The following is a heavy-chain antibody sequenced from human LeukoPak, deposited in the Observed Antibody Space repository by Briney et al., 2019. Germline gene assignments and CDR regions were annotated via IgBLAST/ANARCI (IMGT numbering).Heavy chain of an antibody. D-gene: IGHD2-15*01. CDR2: IYYSGST. CDR1: GGSISSSSYY. V-gene: IGHV4-39*07. CDR3: ARGVVVAASFGY. Sequence: SETLTLTCTVSGGSISSSSYYWGWIRQPPGKGLEWIGSIYYSGSTYYNPSLKSRVTISVDTSKNQFSLKLSSVTAADTAVYYCARGVVVAASFGYWGQGTLVTVSS. J-gene: IGHJ4*02.